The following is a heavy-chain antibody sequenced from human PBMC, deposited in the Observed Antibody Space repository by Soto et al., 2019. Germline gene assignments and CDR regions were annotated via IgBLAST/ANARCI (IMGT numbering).Heavy chain of an antibody. V-gene: IGHV3-33*01. Sequence: LRLSCAASGFTFSSDGMHWVRQAPGKGLEWVAVIWYDGSNKYYADSVKGRFTISRDNSKNTLYLQMNSLRAEDTAVYYCARDLGITMVRAVKGYYGMDVRDQGTTVTVSS. CDR3: ARDLGITMVRAVKGYYGMDV. D-gene: IGHD3-10*01. J-gene: IGHJ6*02. CDR1: GFTFSSDG. CDR2: IWYDGSNK.